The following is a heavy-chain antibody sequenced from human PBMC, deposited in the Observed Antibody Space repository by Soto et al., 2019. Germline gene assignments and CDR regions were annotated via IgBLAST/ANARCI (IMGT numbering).Heavy chain of an antibody. CDR2: INAGNGNT. Sequence: QVQLVQSGAEEKKPGASVKVSCKASGYTFTSYAMHWVRQAPGQRLEWMGWINAGNGNTKYSQKFQGRVTITRDTPASKAYMELSSLRSEDTAVYYWASSGSYWGIDYWGQGTLVTVSS. J-gene: IGHJ4*02. CDR3: ASSGSYWGIDY. CDR1: GYTFTSYA. D-gene: IGHD1-26*01. V-gene: IGHV1-3*05.